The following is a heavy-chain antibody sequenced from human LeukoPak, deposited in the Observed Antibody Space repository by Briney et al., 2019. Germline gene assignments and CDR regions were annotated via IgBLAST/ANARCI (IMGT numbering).Heavy chain of an antibody. V-gene: IGHV4-34*01. CDR3: ARGGGLDYDFPLVWFDP. CDR1: GGSFSGYY. D-gene: IGHD3-3*01. Sequence: SETLSLTCAVYGGSFSGYYWSWIRQPPGKGLEWIGEINHSGSTNYNPSLKSRVTISVDTSKNQFSLKLSSVTAADTAVYYCARGGGLDYDFPLVWFDPWGQGTLVTVSS. CDR2: INHSGST. J-gene: IGHJ5*02.